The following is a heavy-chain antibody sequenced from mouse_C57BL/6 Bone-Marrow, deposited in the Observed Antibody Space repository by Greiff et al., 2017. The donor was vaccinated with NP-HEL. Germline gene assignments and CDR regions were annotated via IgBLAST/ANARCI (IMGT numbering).Heavy chain of an antibody. V-gene: IGHV1-75*01. D-gene: IGHD2-10*01. CDR2: IFPGSGST. Sequence: QVQLQQSGPELVKPGASVKISCKASGYTFTDYYINWVKQRPGQGLEWIGWIFPGSGSTYYNEKFKGKATLTVDKSSNTAYMLLSSLTSEDSAVYFCARSLLGFDYWGQGTTLTVSS. CDR3: ARSLLGFDY. CDR1: GYTFTDYY. J-gene: IGHJ2*01.